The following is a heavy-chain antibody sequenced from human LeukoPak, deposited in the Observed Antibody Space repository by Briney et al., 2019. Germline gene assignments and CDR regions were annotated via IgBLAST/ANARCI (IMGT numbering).Heavy chain of an antibody. D-gene: IGHD1-26*01. CDR2: ISSSGDT. CDR1: GFTFSNAW. J-gene: IGHJ4*02. V-gene: IGHV3-23*01. Sequence: GGSLRLSCAASGFTFSNAWMSWVRQAPGKGLEWVSAISSSGDTYYAGSVKGRFTISRDNSKNTLYLQMNSLRGEDTAEYYCAKDAVGATAYYFDYWGQGTLVTVSS. CDR3: AKDAVGATAYYFDY.